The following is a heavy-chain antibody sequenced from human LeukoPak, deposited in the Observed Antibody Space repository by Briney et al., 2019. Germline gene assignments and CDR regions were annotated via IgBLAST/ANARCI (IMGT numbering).Heavy chain of an antibody. D-gene: IGHD3-9*01. CDR2: ISYDGKNM. Sequence: GGSLRLSCKGSGVTFGDYAVTWFRQAPGKGLEWVAVISYDGKNMYYADSVKGRFTISRDNSQNTLYLQMNSLRVEDTGVYYCASYDILTGYHSPFDYWGQGSLVTVSS. J-gene: IGHJ4*02. V-gene: IGHV3-30*04. CDR3: ASYDILTGYHSPFDY. CDR1: GVTFGDYA.